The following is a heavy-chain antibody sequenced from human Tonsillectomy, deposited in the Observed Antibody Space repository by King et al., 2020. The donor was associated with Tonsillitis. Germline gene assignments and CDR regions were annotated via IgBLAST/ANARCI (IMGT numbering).Heavy chain of an antibody. Sequence: QLQESGPGLVKPSQTLSLTCFVSGGSISSDSYYWSWIRQHPGKGLEWIGCIHYTGSTYYSPSLKSRISISVDTSKNQFSLNLTSVTAADTAVYYCASATCSSTTCYRPEYFQEWGQGALVTVSS. CDR2: IHYTGST. CDR3: ASATCSSTTCYRPEYFQE. V-gene: IGHV4-31*03. CDR1: GGSISSDSYY. J-gene: IGHJ1*01. D-gene: IGHD2-2*01.